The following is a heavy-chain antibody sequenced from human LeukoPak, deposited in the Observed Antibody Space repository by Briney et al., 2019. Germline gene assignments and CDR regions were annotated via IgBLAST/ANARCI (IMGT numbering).Heavy chain of an antibody. Sequence: SETLSLTCAVYGGSFSGYYWSWIRQPPGKGLEWIGEINHSGSTNYNPSLKSRVTISVDTSKNQFSLKLSSVTAADTAVYYCARGRSVDYWGQGTLLTVST. CDR3: ARGRSVDY. CDR1: GGSFSGYY. J-gene: IGHJ4*02. CDR2: INHSGST. V-gene: IGHV4-34*01.